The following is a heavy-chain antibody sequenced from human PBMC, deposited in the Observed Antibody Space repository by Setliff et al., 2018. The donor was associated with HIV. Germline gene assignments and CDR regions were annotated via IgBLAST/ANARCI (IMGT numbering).Heavy chain of an antibody. CDR2: IGGHGSII. V-gene: IGHV3-48*03. CDR1: GFSFGDFA. CDR3: ARLRINDF. Sequence: GSLRLSCTASGFSFGDFALNWVRQAPGKGLEWISFIGGHGSIIHYADSVKGRFTISRDNAKNSVYLQMDGLRVEDTAVYYCARLRINDFWGQGTPVTVSS. J-gene: IGHJ4*02.